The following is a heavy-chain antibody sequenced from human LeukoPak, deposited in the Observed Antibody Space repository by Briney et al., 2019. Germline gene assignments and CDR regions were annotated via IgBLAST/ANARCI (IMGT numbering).Heavy chain of an antibody. CDR2: INPNSGDT. CDR3: ANTAFDY. J-gene: IGHJ4*02. V-gene: IGHV1-2*02. CDR1: GYTFTGYY. Sequence: ASVKLSFKASGYTFTGYYLHWVRHAPGQGVEWMWWINPNSGDTNNAQNSQGRVTMTWDTSISTPYMEHSRLRTDDAAVYYCANTAFDYWGQGTLVTVSS.